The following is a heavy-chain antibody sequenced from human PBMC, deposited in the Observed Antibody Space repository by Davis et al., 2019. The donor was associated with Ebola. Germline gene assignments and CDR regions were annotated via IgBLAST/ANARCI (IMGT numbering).Heavy chain of an antibody. CDR1: GFTFSSYA. D-gene: IGHD2-2*02. J-gene: IGHJ5*02. CDR2: ISYDGSNK. CDR3: AREGPRYCSSTSCYNLHWFDP. V-gene: IGHV3-30-3*01. Sequence: PGGSLRLSCAASGFTFSSYAMHWVRQAPGKGLEWVAVISYDGSNKYYADSVKGRFTISRDNSKNTLYLQMNSLRAEDTAVYYCAREGPRYCSSTSCYNLHWFDPWGQGTLVTVSS.